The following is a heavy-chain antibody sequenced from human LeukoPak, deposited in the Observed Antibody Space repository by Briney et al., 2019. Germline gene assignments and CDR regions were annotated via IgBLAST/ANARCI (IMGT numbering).Heavy chain of an antibody. V-gene: IGHV4-59*12. CDR3: ARDRVSSGYYSQAFDI. CDR1: GGSISSYY. Sequence: SETQSLTCTVSGGSISSYYWSWIRQPPGKGLEWIGYIYYSGSTNYNPSLKSRVTMSVDTSKNQFSLKLSSVTAADTAVYYCARDRVSSGYYSQAFDIWGQGTMVIVS. CDR2: IYYSGST. D-gene: IGHD3-22*01. J-gene: IGHJ3*02.